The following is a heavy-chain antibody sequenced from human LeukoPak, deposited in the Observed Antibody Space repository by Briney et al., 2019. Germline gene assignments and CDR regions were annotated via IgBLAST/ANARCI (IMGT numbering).Heavy chain of an antibody. CDR1: GYTFTSYG. D-gene: IGHD5-12*01. J-gene: IGHJ4*02. CDR3: ARVFGGYDFRGFCDY. CDR2: ISAYNGNT. V-gene: IGHV1-18*01. Sequence: ASVKVSCKASGYTFTSYGISWVRQAPGQGLEWMGWISAYNGNTNYAQKLQGRVTMTTDTSTSTAYMELRSLRSDDTAVYYCARVFGGYDFRGFCDYWGQGTLATVSS.